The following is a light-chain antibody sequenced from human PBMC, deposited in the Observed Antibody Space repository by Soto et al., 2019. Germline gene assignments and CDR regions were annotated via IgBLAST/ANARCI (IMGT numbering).Light chain of an antibody. CDR2: DAS. Sequence: EFVLTQSPGTLSLSPGERATLSCRASQTVRNNYLAWYQQKPGQAPRFLIYDASNRATGIPARFSGSGSGTDFTLTISSLEPEDFAVYYCQQRSNWTFGQGTKVDIK. V-gene: IGKV3D-20*02. CDR1: QTVRNNY. CDR3: QQRSNWT. J-gene: IGKJ1*01.